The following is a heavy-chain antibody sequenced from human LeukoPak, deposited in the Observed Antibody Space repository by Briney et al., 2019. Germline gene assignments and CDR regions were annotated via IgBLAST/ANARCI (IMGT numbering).Heavy chain of an antibody. V-gene: IGHV3-23*01. Sequence: GGSLRLSCAASGFTFSSNAMSWVRQAPGKGLEWVSTISGSGDSTFYADSVKGRFTISRDNSKNTLYLQMNSLRAEDTAVYYCAKASSGWYTFEYWGQGTLVTVSS. CDR3: AKASSGWYTFEY. CDR2: ISGSGDST. D-gene: IGHD6-19*01. J-gene: IGHJ4*02. CDR1: GFTFSSNA.